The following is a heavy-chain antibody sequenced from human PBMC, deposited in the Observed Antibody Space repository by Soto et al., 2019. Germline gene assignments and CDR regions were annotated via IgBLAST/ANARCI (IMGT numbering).Heavy chain of an antibody. J-gene: IGHJ4*02. CDR2: INHSGST. CDR3: ARQSLRDDYGDYVYDY. D-gene: IGHD4-17*01. V-gene: IGHV4-34*01. CDR1: GGSFSGYY. Sequence: SETLSLTCAVYGGSFSGYYWSWIRQPPGKGLEWIGEINHSGSTNYNPSLKSRVTISVDTSKNQFSLKLSSVTAADTAVYYCARQSLRDDYGDYVYDYWGQGTLVTVSS.